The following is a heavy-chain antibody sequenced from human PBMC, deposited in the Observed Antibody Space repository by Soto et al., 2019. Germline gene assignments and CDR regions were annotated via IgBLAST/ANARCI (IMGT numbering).Heavy chain of an antibody. CDR2: IYYSGST. Sequence: QVQLQESGPGLVKPSETLSLTCTVSGGSISSYYWSWIRQPPGKGLEWIGYIYYSGSTNYNPSLKSRVTISVDTSKNQFSLKLSSVTAADTAVYYCARERRYGGYYSRVDYWGQGTLVTVSS. V-gene: IGHV4-59*01. CDR1: GGSISSYY. J-gene: IGHJ4*02. CDR3: ARERRYGGYYSRVDY. D-gene: IGHD3-22*01.